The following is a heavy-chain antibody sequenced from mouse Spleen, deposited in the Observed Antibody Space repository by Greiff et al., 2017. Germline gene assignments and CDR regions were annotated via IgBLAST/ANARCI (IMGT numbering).Heavy chain of an antibody. CDR2: IWTGGGT. J-gene: IGHJ2*01. V-gene: IGHV2-9-1*01. CDR1: GFSLTSYA. D-gene: IGHD1-1*01. CDR3: ARHYYYGSSDYFDY. Sequence: QVQLQQSGPGLVAPSQSLSITCTVSGFSLTSYAISWVRQPPGKGLEWLGVIWTGGGTNYNSALKSRLSISKDNSKSQVFLKMNSLQTDDTARYYCARHYYYGSSDYFDYWGQGTTLTVSS.